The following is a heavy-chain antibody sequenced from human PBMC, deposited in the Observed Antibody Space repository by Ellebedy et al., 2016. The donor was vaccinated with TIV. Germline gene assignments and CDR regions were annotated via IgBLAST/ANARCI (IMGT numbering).Heavy chain of an antibody. CDR1: GFTFSHYW. CDR2: IYPSGST. Sequence: GSLRLSCAASGFTFSHYWMNWVRQPPGTGLEWIGEIYPSGSTNYHPSLKSRVTISVDKSKNQFSLKLSSVTAADTAVYYCARLFAVADKRGGYWGQGTLVTVSS. V-gene: IGHV4-4*02. CDR3: ARLFAVADKRGGY. D-gene: IGHD6-19*01. J-gene: IGHJ4*02.